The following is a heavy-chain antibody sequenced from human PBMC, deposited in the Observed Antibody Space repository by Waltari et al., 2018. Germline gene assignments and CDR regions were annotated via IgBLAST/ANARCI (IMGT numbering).Heavy chain of an antibody. CDR1: GYSFTSYW. J-gene: IGHJ4*02. CDR3: ARHVRVDTAMVDY. V-gene: IGHV5-51*01. D-gene: IGHD5-18*01. CDR2: IFPGDSDT. Sequence: EVQLVQSGAEVKKPGESLKISCKGSGYSFTSYWIGWVRQMPGKGLKWMGIIFPGDSDTVYSPSFQCQVTISADKSISTADLQWSSLKAADTAMYYCARHVRVDTAMVDYWGQGTLVTVSS.